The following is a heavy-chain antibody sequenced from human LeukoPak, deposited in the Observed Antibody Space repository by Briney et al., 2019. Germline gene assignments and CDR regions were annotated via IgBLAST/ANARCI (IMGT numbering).Heavy chain of an antibody. Sequence: PSETLSLTCTVSGGSISSYYWSWIRQPPGKGLEWIGYIYYSGSTYYNPSLESRVTISVDRSKNQFSLKLSSVTAADTAVYYCASTNDFGDYVGAWGQGTLVTVSS. CDR2: IYYSGST. CDR3: ASTNDFGDYVGA. V-gene: IGHV4-59*12. D-gene: IGHD4-17*01. CDR1: GGSISSYY. J-gene: IGHJ5*02.